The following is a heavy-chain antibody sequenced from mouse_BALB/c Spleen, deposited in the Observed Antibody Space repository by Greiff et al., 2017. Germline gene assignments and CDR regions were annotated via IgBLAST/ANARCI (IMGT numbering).Heavy chain of an antibody. D-gene: IGHD1-1*01. CDR3: ARSRYERYYYAMDY. J-gene: IGHJ4*01. Sequence: EVKLMESGGGLVQPGGSRKLSCAASGFTFSSFGMHWVRQAPEKGLEWVAYISSGSSTIYYADTVKGRFTISRDNPKNTLFLQMTSLRSEDTAMYYGARSRYERYYYAMDYWGQGTSVTVSS. CDR2: ISSGSSTI. CDR1: GFTFSSFG. V-gene: IGHV5-17*02.